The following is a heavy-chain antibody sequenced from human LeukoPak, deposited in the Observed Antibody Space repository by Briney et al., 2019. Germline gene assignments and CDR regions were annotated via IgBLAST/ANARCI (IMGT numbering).Heavy chain of an antibody. Sequence: GGSLRLSCAASGFTSTNYAMNWVRQAPGKGLERVSVIIGSSGSTDYADSVKGRFTISRDNSKNTVFLQMNSLRAEDTAIYYCAKGAYDYIEIGYFDSWGQGTLVTVSS. V-gene: IGHV3-23*01. CDR3: AKGAYDYIEIGYFDS. CDR2: IIGSSGST. D-gene: IGHD5-12*01. CDR1: GFTSTNYA. J-gene: IGHJ4*02.